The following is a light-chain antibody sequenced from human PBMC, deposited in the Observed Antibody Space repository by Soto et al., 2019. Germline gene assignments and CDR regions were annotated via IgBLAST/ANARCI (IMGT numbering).Light chain of an antibody. Sequence: DIQLTQSPSFLSASVGDRVTITCRASLGISDYLAWYQQKPGKVPKLLIYAASTLHSGVPSRFSGSGSGTDFTLTISSLQPEDVATYYCQKYNSAPWTFGQGTKVDIK. CDR2: AAS. CDR3: QKYNSAPWT. CDR1: LGISDY. V-gene: IGKV1-27*01. J-gene: IGKJ1*01.